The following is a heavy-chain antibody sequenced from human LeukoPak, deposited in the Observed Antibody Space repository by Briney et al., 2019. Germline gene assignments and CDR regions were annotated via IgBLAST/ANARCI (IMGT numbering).Heavy chain of an antibody. CDR1: GYTFTSYA. CDR2: INTNTGNP. D-gene: IGHD6-13*01. Sequence: ASVKVSCKASGYTFTSYAMNWVRQAPGQGLEWMGWINTNTGNPTYAQGFTGRFVFSLDTSVSTAYLQISSLKAEDTAVYYCARGSSGVQQLALYYYGMDVWGQGTTVTVSS. CDR3: ARGSSGVQQLALYYYGMDV. J-gene: IGHJ6*02. V-gene: IGHV7-4-1*02.